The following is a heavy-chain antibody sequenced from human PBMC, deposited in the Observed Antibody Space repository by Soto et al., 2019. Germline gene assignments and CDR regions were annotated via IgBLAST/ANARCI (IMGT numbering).Heavy chain of an antibody. J-gene: IGHJ3*02. V-gene: IGHV1-69*06. CDR3: VGCREESRAFDI. CDR2: IIPIFGTA. Sequence: ASVKVSCKASGGTFSSYAISWVRQAPGQGLEWMGGIIPIFGTANYAQKFQGRVTITADKSTSTAYMELSSLRSEDTAVYYCVGCREESRAFDIWGQGTMVTVSS. D-gene: IGHD2-15*01. CDR1: GGTFSSYA.